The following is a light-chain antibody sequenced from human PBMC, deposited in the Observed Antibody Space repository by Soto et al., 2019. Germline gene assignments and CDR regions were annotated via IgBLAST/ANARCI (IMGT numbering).Light chain of an antibody. Sequence: QSALTQPPSASGSPGQSVTISCTGTSSDVGGYKYVSWYQQYPGKAPKLMIYEVSKRPSGVPDRFSGSKSGNTASLTVSGPQAEDEADYYCSSYAGSRGVFGTGTKLTVL. J-gene: IGLJ1*01. V-gene: IGLV2-8*01. CDR1: SSDVGGYKY. CDR2: EVS. CDR3: SSYAGSRGV.